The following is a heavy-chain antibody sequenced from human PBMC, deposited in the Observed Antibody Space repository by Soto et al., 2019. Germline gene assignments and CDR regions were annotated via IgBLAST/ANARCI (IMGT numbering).Heavy chain of an antibody. J-gene: IGHJ4*02. CDR2: ISYDGSNK. Sequence: QVQLVESGGGVVQPGRSLRLSCAASGFTFSSYGMHWVRQAPGKGLEWVAVISYDGSNKYYEDSVKGRFTISRDNSKNTLYLQMNSLRAEDTAVYYCAKDSVFDYWGQGTLVTVSS. CDR3: AKDSVFDY. CDR1: GFTFSSYG. V-gene: IGHV3-30*18.